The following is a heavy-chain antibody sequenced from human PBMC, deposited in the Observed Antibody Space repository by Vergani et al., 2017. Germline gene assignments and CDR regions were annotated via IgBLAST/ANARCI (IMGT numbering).Heavy chain of an antibody. CDR1: GSTFSSYS. CDR3: ANSPFLDCSGGSCSSY. CDR2: ISSSSSTI. V-gene: IGHV3-48*01. Sequence: EVQLVESGGGLVQPGGSLRLSCAASGSTFSSYSMNWVRQAPGKGLEWVSYISSSSSTIYYADSVKGRFTISRDNAKNSLYLQMNSLRAEDTAVYYCANSPFLDCSGGSCSSYWGQGTLVTVSS. J-gene: IGHJ4*02. D-gene: IGHD2-15*01.